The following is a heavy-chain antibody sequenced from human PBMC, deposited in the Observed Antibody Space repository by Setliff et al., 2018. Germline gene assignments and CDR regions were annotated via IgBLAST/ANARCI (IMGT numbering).Heavy chain of an antibody. Sequence: SVKVSCKASGGTFSSYGISWVRQAPGQGLEWMGGTIPIFGTTDYAQKFQGRVTIITDESTSTAFMQLSSLRSEDTAVYYCVREGVDSRSSTDYRYYMDVGGKGTTVTVSS. D-gene: IGHD3-22*01. CDR2: TIPIFGTT. J-gene: IGHJ6*03. CDR3: VREGVDSRSSTDYRYYMDV. V-gene: IGHV1-69*05. CDR1: GGTFSSYG.